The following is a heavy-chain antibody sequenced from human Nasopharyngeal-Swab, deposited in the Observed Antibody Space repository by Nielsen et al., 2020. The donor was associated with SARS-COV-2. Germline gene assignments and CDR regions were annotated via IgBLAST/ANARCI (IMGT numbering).Heavy chain of an antibody. CDR1: GGSFTNGDYY. J-gene: IGHJ5*02. CDR3: AREYYYDSATPNWFDP. Sequence: SETLSLTCTVSGGSFTNGDYYWTWLRQSPGKGLEWIWYIRYSGDTLYNPSLKSRLTISVDTSKKQFSLKLNSVTAADTAVYFCAREYYYDSATPNWFDPWGQGTLVTVSS. D-gene: IGHD3-22*01. CDR2: IRYSGDT. V-gene: IGHV4-30-4*01.